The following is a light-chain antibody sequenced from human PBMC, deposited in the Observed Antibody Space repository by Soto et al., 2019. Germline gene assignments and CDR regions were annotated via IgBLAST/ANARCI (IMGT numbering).Light chain of an antibody. CDR3: QQTYSAPLT. CDR2: ARS. J-gene: IGKJ4*01. Sequence: DIQMTQSPSTLSASVGDRVTITCRASQSISSWLAWYQQRPGQAPRLLIYARSNLQSGVPSRFSGGGSGTDFTLTISNLQPEDFATYYRQQTYSAPLTFGGGTKVDIK. V-gene: IGKV1-39*01. CDR1: QSISSW.